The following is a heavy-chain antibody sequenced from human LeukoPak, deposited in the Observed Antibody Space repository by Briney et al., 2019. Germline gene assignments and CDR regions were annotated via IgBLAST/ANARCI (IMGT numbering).Heavy chain of an antibody. V-gene: IGHV4-34*01. CDR1: GGSFSGYY. Sequence: SETLSLTCAVYGGSFSGYYWSWIRQPPGKGLEWIGEINHSGSTNYNPSLKSRVTISVDTSKNQFSLKLSSVTAADTAVYYCARHKQRYSSSWYRGLWFDPWGQGTLVTVSS. CDR3: ARHKQRYSSSWYRGLWFDP. D-gene: IGHD6-13*01. CDR2: INHSGST. J-gene: IGHJ5*02.